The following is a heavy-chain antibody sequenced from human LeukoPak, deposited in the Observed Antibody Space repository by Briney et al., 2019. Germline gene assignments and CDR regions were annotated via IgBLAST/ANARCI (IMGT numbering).Heavy chain of an antibody. D-gene: IGHD3-10*01. CDR2: ISGSGGST. V-gene: IGHV3-23*01. CDR3: AKDRGFGEYFPFFY. J-gene: IGHJ4*02. CDR1: GFTFITYA. Sequence: GGSLRLSCAASGFTFITYAMSWVRQTPEKGLEWVSAISGSGGSTYYADSVKGRFTISRDNSKNTLYLQMNSVRAEDTAVYYCAKDRGFGEYFPFFYWGQGTLVTVSP.